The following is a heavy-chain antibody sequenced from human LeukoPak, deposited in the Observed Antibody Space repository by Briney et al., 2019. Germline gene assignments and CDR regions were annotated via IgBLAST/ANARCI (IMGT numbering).Heavy chain of an antibody. CDR3: AKGGSSLYFFDY. CDR1: GFTFSSYA. Sequence: GGSLRLSCAASGFTFSSYAMSWVRQAPGKGLEWVSAISGSGGSTYYADSVKGRFTISRDNSKSTLYLQMNSPRAEDTAVYYCAKGGSSLYFFDYWGQGTLVTVSS. D-gene: IGHD1-26*01. J-gene: IGHJ4*02. CDR2: ISGSGGST. V-gene: IGHV3-23*01.